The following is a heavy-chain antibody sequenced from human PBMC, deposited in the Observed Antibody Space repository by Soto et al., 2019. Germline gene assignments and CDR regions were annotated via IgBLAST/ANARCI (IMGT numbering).Heavy chain of an antibody. CDR2: INQDGSEK. Sequence: EVQLVESGGGVVQPEGSLRLSCVGTGFTFSNNWMSWVRQAPGKGLEWVANINQDGSEKYYAESVKGRYIISRDNTKSSLYLQMSSLRVEDTAVYYCARSGSLWFGESYFDCWGQGTLVTVSS. V-gene: IGHV3-7*04. D-gene: IGHD3-10*01. CDR3: ARSGSLWFGESYFDC. CDR1: GFTFSNNW. J-gene: IGHJ4*02.